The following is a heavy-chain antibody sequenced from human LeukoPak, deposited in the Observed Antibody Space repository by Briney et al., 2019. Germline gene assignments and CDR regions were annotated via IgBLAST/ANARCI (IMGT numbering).Heavy chain of an antibody. CDR3: ARSSLYSSSWYWNNWFDP. J-gene: IGHJ5*02. CDR2: INYSGST. Sequence: ETLSLTCAVYGGSFSGYYWSWIRQPPGKGLEWIGEINYSGSTNYNPSLKSRVTISVDTSKNQFSLKLSSVTAADTAVYYCARSSLYSSSWYWNNWFDPWGQGTLVTVSS. CDR1: GGSFSGYY. D-gene: IGHD6-13*01. V-gene: IGHV4-34*01.